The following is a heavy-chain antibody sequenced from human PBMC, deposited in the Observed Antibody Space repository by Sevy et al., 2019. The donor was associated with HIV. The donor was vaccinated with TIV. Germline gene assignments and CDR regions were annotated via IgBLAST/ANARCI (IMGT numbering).Heavy chain of an antibody. CDR1: GYTFTAYY. V-gene: IGHV1-2*06. Sequence: APVKVSCKASGYTFTAYYVHWVRQAPGQGLEWMGRINPNSGGTNYAQKFQGRVTMTRDTSISTAYMELSGLRYDDTAVYHCARAYYYDSSAYYFDHWGQGTLVTVSS. D-gene: IGHD3-22*01. CDR3: ARAYYYDSSAYYFDH. J-gene: IGHJ4*02. CDR2: INPNSGGT.